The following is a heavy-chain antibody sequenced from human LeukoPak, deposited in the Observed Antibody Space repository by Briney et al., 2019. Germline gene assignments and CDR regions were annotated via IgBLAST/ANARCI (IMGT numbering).Heavy chain of an antibody. V-gene: IGHV1-46*01. CDR3: ARVNYYDSSGYYDYLDAFDI. CDR1: GYTFTSYY. D-gene: IGHD3-22*01. CDR2: INPSGGST. J-gene: IGHJ3*02. Sequence: GASVKVSCKASGYTFTSYYMHWVRQAPGQGLEWMGIINPSGGSTSYAQKFQGKVTMTRDMSTSTVYMELSSLRSEDTAVYYCARVNYYDSSGYYDYLDAFDIWGQGTMVTVSS.